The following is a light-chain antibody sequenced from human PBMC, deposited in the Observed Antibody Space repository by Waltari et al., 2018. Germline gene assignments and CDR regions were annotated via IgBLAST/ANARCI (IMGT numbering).Light chain of an antibody. CDR3: QQYNSYSFT. J-gene: IGKJ3*01. CDR2: KAS. V-gene: IGKV1-5*03. CDR1: QSISSW. Sequence: DIQMTQSPSTLSASVGDRVTITGRASQSISSWLAWYQQKPEKAPKLLIYKASSLESGVPSRFSGSGSGTEFTLTISSLQPDDFATYYCQQYNSYSFTFGPGTKVDIK.